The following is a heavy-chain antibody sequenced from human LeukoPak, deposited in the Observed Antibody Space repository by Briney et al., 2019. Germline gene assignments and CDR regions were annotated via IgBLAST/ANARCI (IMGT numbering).Heavy chain of an antibody. CDR1: GFTFSRFA. D-gene: IGHD5-18*01. J-gene: IGHJ3*01. Sequence: GGSLRLSCAASGFTFSRFAMSWVRQAPGTGVEGFSGISGSGDTYNADSVKGRFSISRDNSKNALHLQMNSLRAEDTAVYYCAKPLGYSYGVDAFDVWGQGTMVTVSS. CDR2: ISGSGDT. V-gene: IGHV3-23*01. CDR3: AKPLGYSYGVDAFDV.